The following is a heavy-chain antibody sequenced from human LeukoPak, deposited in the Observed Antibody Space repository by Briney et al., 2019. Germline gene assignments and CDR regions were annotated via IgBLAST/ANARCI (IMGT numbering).Heavy chain of an antibody. CDR3: ARDSMITFGGVIVPFDY. D-gene: IGHD3-16*02. V-gene: IGHV4-38-2*02. CDR2: IYHSGST. CDR1: GYSISSGYY. J-gene: IGHJ4*02. Sequence: EPSETLSLTCTVSGYSISSGYYWGWIRQPPGKGLEWIGEIYHSGSTNYNPSLKSRVTISVDKSKNQFSLKLSSVTAADTAVYYCARDSMITFGGVIVPFDYWGQGTLVTVSS.